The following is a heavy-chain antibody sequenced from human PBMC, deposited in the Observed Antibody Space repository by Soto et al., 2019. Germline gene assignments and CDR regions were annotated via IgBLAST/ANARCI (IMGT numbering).Heavy chain of an antibody. CDR3: TTQTLDNDFWSGYDNANNDAFDI. CDR1: GFTFGDYA. Sequence: GGSLRLSCTASGFTFGDYAMSWVRQAPGKGLEWVGFIRSKAYGGTTEYAASVKGRFTISRDDSKSIAYLQMNSLKTEDTAEDYCTTQTLDNDFWSGYDNANNDAFDIWGQGTMVTVSS. V-gene: IGHV3-49*04. CDR2: IRSKAYGGTT. D-gene: IGHD3-3*01. J-gene: IGHJ3*02.